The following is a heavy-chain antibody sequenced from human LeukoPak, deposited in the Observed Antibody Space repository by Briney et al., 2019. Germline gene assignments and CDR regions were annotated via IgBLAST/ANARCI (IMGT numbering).Heavy chain of an antibody. CDR1: GFNFSSYA. Sequence: GGSLRLSCAASGFNFSSYAMSWVRQAPGKGLEWVSAISGSGIYTYYADSVKGRFTISRVNSKNTLYLQMNTLRAEDTAVYYCAKSRAVDVNWFDPWGQGTLVTVSS. J-gene: IGHJ5*02. D-gene: IGHD3-10*01. CDR2: ISGSGIYT. CDR3: AKSRAVDVNWFDP. V-gene: IGHV3-23*01.